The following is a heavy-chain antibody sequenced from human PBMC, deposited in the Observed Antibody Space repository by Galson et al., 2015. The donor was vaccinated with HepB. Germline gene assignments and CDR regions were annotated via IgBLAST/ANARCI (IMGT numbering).Heavy chain of an antibody. D-gene: IGHD3-22*01. V-gene: IGHV3-30*02. Sequence: SLRLSCAASGFTFSSYGMHWVRQAPGKGLEWVAFIRYDGSNKYYADSVKGRFTISRDNSKNTLYLQMNSLRAEDTAVYYCAKISYYYDSSGYTPFDYWGQGTLVTVSS. J-gene: IGHJ4*02. CDR1: GFTFSSYG. CDR2: IRYDGSNK. CDR3: AKISYYYDSSGYTPFDY.